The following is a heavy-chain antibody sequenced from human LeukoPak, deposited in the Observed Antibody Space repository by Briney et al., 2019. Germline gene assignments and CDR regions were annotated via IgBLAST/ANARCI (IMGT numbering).Heavy chain of an antibody. V-gene: IGHV1-69*13. CDR2: IIPIFGTA. CDR1: GYTFTSYG. J-gene: IGHJ4*02. Sequence: ASVKVSCKASGYTFTSYGISWVRQAPGQGLEWMGGIIPIFGTANYAQKFQGRVTITADESTSTAYMELSSLRSEDTAVYYCAKPPDWYCSSPSCHFAAPFDYWGQGTLVTVSS. D-gene: IGHD2-2*01. CDR3: AKPPDWYCSSPSCHFAAPFDY.